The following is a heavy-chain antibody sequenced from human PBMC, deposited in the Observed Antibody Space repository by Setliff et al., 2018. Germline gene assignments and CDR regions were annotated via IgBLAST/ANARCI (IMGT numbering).Heavy chain of an antibody. CDR3: ARLIGSCSSSSCSGALDL. J-gene: IGHJ3*01. Sequence: PGESLKISCQGFGYSFSRSWIVWVRQMPGRGLEWLGIVYPGDSDTRYNSSVQGQVTISVDKSIDTAYLQSSSLKASDSAIYYCARLIGSCSSSSCSGALDLWGQGTMVTVSS. CDR1: GYSFSRSW. CDR2: VYPGDSDT. D-gene: IGHD2-2*03. V-gene: IGHV5-51*01.